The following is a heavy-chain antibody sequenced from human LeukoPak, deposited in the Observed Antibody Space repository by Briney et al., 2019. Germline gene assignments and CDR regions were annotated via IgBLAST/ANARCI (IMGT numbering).Heavy chain of an antibody. CDR2: ISGSGGST. CDR1: GFTFSSYA. V-gene: IGHV3-23*01. J-gene: IGHJ4*02. D-gene: IGHD2/OR15-2a*01. CDR3: AKKFKIRVLSGYFDY. Sequence: GSLRLSCAASGFTFSSYAMSWVRQAPGKGLEWVSTISGSGGSTYYADSVKGRFTISRDNSKNTLYLQMNSLRAEDTAVYYCAKKFKIRVLSGYFDYRGQGTLVPVSS.